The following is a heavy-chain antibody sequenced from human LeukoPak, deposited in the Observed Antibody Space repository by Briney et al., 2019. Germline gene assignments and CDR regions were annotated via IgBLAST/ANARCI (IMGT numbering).Heavy chain of an antibody. D-gene: IGHD1-26*01. Sequence: PGGSLRLSCAASGFTFDDYAMHWVRQAPGKGLEWVSLISWDGGSTYYADSVKGRFTISRDNSKNSLYLQMNSLRAEDTALYYCAKDSSPSGSYLLLDYWGQGTLVTVSS. CDR3: AKDSSPSGSYLLLDY. J-gene: IGHJ4*02. CDR2: ISWDGGST. CDR1: GFTFDDYA. V-gene: IGHV3-43D*03.